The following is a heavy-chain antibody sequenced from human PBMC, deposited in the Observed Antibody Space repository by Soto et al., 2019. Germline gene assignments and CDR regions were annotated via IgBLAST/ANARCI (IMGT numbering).Heavy chain of an antibody. J-gene: IGHJ6*03. Sequence: EVQLVESGGGLVKPGGSLRLSCAASGFTFSSYSMNWVCQAPGKGLEWVSSISSSRSYIYYADSVKGRFTISRDNAKNSLYLQMNSLRAEDTAVYYCARPGHYYYYYMDVWGKGTTVTVSS. CDR2: ISSSRSYI. CDR1: GFTFSSYS. CDR3: ARPGHYYYYYMDV. V-gene: IGHV3-21*01.